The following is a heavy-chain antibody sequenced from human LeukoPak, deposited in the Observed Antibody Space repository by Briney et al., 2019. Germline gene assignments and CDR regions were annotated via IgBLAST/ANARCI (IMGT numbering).Heavy chain of an antibody. V-gene: IGHV3-30-3*01. D-gene: IGHD3-10*01. CDR1: GFTFSSYA. J-gene: IGHJ4*02. CDR3: ARDSHYYYGSGSPDY. Sequence: PGGSLRLSCAASGFTFSSYAMHWVRQAPGKGLEWVAVISYDGSNKYYADSVKGRFTISRDNSKNTLYLQMNSLRAEDTAVYYCARDSHYYYGSGSPDYWGQGTLVTVSS. CDR2: ISYDGSNK.